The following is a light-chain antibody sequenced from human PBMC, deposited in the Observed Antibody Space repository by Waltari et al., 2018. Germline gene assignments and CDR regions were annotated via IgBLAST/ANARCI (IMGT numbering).Light chain of an antibody. CDR3: QQGNDFPLT. Sequence: DIQMTQSPSSVSASGGVSVTITCRAGRDISSGLAWSQQKPGKAPKFLIYDASTLQSGVPSRFSGSGSGREFTLTITSLQPEDFSTYYCQQGNDFPLTFGGGTKVEMK. V-gene: IGKV1-12*01. J-gene: IGKJ4*01. CDR2: DAS. CDR1: RDISSG.